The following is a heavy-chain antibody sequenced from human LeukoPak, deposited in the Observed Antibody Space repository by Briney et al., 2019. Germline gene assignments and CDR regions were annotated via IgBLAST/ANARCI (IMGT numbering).Heavy chain of an antibody. D-gene: IGHD5/OR15-5a*01. CDR3: ARSVFQGAFDI. CDR1: GFTFSSYS. Sequence: GGSLRLPCAASGFTFSSYSMNWVRQAPGKGLEWVSYISSSSSTIQYADSVKGRFTISRDDAKDSLYLQMNSLRAEDTAVYFCARSVFQGAFDIWGQGTLVTVSS. J-gene: IGHJ3*02. CDR2: ISSSSSTI. V-gene: IGHV3-48*01.